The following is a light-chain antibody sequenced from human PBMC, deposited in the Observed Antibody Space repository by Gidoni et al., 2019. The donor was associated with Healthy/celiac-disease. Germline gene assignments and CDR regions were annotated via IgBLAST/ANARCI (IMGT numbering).Light chain of an antibody. V-gene: IGKV3-20*01. Sequence: IVLTQSPGTLSLSPGERATLSCRASQSVSSSYVAWYQQQPGQATRLLIFGASSRATGIPDRFSGSGSGTDFTLTISRLEPEDFAVYYCQQYGSSPRTFGQGTKVEIK. CDR1: QSVSSSY. CDR3: QQYGSSPRT. CDR2: GAS. J-gene: IGKJ1*01.